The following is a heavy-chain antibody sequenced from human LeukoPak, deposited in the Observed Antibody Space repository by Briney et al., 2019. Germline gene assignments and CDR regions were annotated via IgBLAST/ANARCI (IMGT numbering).Heavy chain of an antibody. CDR1: GFTFSSYG. CDR2: IRYDGSNK. Sequence: PGGSLRLSCAASGFTFSSYGMHWVRQAPGKGLEWVAFIRYDGSNKYYADSVKGRFTISRDNSKNTLYLQMNSLRAEDTAVYYCAKDYYDSSGYYKAAFDYWGQGTLVTVSS. CDR3: AKDYYDSSGYYKAAFDY. D-gene: IGHD3-22*01. V-gene: IGHV3-30*02. J-gene: IGHJ4*02.